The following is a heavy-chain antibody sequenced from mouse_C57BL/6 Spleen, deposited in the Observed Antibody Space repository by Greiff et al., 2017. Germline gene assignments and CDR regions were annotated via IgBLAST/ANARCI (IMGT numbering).Heavy chain of an antibody. CDR1: GYTFTSYW. Sequence: VQLQQPGAELVMPGASVKLSCKASGYTFTSYWMHWVKQRPGQGLEWIGEIDPSDSYTNYNQKFKGKSTLTVDKSSSTAYMQLSSLTSEDSAVYHCARKQLLRHFDYWGQGTTLTVSS. CDR2: IDPSDSYT. J-gene: IGHJ2*01. D-gene: IGHD1-2*01. V-gene: IGHV1-69*01. CDR3: ARKQLLRHFDY.